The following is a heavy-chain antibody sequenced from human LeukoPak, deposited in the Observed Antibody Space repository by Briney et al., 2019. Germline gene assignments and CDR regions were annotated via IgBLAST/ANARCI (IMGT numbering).Heavy chain of an antibody. J-gene: IGHJ4*02. V-gene: IGHV3-23*01. CDR2: ITLTGSRT. Sequence: GGSLRLSCAASGFSFSSYAMSWVRQAPGKGLEWVATITLTGSRTYFPDSVKGRFTLSRDNSKNTLYLQMNSLRVEDTAVYYCAKDYCSSTTCFLENWGQGTLVTVSS. D-gene: IGHD2-2*01. CDR1: GFSFSSYA. CDR3: AKDYCSSTTCFLEN.